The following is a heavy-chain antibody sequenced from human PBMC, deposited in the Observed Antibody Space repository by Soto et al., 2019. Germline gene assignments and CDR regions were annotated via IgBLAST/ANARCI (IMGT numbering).Heavy chain of an antibody. Sequence: GGSLRHSCAASGFTFIDYGMSWVRQAPGKGLEWVSAISGSGGSTYYADSVKGRFTISRDNSKNTLYLQMNSLRAEDTAVYYCAKDIPILTGYREVPLDAFDIWGQGTMVTVSS. D-gene: IGHD3-9*01. J-gene: IGHJ3*02. CDR1: GFTFIDYG. CDR2: ISGSGGST. CDR3: AKDIPILTGYREVPLDAFDI. V-gene: IGHV3-23*01.